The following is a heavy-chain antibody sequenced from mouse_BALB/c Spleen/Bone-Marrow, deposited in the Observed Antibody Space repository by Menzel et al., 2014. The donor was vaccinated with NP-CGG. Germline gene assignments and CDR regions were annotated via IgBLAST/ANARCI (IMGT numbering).Heavy chain of an antibody. V-gene: IGHV4-2*02. J-gene: IGHJ2*01. D-gene: IGHD1-1*01. Sequence: EVKLVESGGGLVQPGGSLILSCAASGFDFSRYWMSWARQAPGKGQEWIGEINPGSSTINYTPSLKDKFIISRDNAKKTLHLQVSKVRSEDTALYYCARLGYYGYFACWGQGTTLTVSS. CDR1: GFDFSRYW. CDR3: ARLGYYGYFAC. CDR2: INPGSSTI.